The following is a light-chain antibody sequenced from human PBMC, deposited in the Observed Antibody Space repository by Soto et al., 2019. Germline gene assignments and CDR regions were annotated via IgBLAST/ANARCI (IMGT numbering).Light chain of an antibody. CDR1: QSVSSSY. CDR2: GAS. Sequence: EIVLTPPPGTLSLSPVERATLSCRASQSVSSSYLAWYQQKPGQAPRLLIYGASSRATGIPDRFSGSGSGTDFTLTIRRLEPEDFAVYYCQQSSNWPPINCGQGTRREIK. CDR3: QQSSNWPPIN. V-gene: IGKV3D-20*02. J-gene: IGKJ5*01.